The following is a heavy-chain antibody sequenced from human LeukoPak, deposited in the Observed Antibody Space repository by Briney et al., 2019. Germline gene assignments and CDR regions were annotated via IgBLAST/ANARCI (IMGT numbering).Heavy chain of an antibody. Sequence: SETLSLTCTVSGDTISSGYYWGWIRQSPGKELEWIGSIHHSGNIFESGSTHYNPSLKSRVTVSADTSKNQISLRLSSVTAADTAVYFCARNASSGFFNDWGQGTLVTVSS. CDR3: ARNASSGFFND. J-gene: IGHJ1*01. V-gene: IGHV4-28*01. CDR2: IHHSGNIFESGST. D-gene: IGHD6-13*01. CDR1: GDTISSGYY.